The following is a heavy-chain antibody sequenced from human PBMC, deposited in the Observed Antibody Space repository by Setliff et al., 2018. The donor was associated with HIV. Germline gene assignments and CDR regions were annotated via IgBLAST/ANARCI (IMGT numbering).Heavy chain of an antibody. Sequence: SETLSLTCTVSGGSMSSSSYYWGWIRQTPDKGLEWIGIIYYSGATYYNPSLTSRVTISVDTSRDQFSLKLRSLTAADTAAYYCARLGYVSGGFYKTPGPYYFDYWGQGSLVTVSS. CDR2: IYYSGAT. V-gene: IGHV4-39*01. CDR1: GGSMSSSSYY. D-gene: IGHD3-10*01. CDR3: ARLGYVSGGFYKTPGPYYFDY. J-gene: IGHJ4*02.